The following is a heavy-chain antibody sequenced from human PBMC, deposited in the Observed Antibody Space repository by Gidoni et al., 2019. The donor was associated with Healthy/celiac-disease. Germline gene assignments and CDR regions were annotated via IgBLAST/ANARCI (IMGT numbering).Heavy chain of an antibody. Sequence: QLQLQESGPGLVKPSETLSLTCTVSGGSISSRSYYWGWIRQPPGKGLEWIGSIYYSGSTYYNPALKSRVTISVDTSKNQFSLKLSSVTAADTAVYYCAKTHSSRHPGDYFDYWGQGTLVTVSS. CDR3: AKTHSSRHPGDYFDY. CDR1: GGSISSRSYY. J-gene: IGHJ4*02. CDR2: IYYSGST. D-gene: IGHD6-13*01. V-gene: IGHV4-39*01.